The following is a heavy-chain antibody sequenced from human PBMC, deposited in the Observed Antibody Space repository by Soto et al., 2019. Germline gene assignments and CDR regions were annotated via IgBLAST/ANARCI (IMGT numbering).Heavy chain of an antibody. D-gene: IGHD2-8*01. Sequence: SETLSLTCAVYGGSFSGYYWSWIRQPPGKGLEWIGEINHSGSTNYNPSLKSRVTISVDTSKNQFSLKLSSVTAADTAVYYCASNFLGYCTNGVCYDLDYWGQGTLVTVSS. J-gene: IGHJ4*02. CDR3: ASNFLGYCTNGVCYDLDY. V-gene: IGHV4-34*01. CDR2: INHSGST. CDR1: GGSFSGYY.